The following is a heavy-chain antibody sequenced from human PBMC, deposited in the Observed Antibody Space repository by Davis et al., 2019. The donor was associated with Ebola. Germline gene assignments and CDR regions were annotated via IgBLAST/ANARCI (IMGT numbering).Heavy chain of an antibody. CDR3: TTEGYGSSTSCLPWYYYYGMDV. J-gene: IGHJ6*02. V-gene: IGHV3-15*07. D-gene: IGHD2-2*01. CDR2: FKSKTDGGTT. CDR1: GFTSRHSW. Sequence: SPNTPFPSPGFTSRHSWMNWVRQAPGKRLEWVGRFKSKTDGGTTDYAAPVKGRFTISRDDSKTTLYLQLNSLKTEDTAVYYCTTEGYGSSTSCLPWYYYYGMDVWGQGTTVTVSS.